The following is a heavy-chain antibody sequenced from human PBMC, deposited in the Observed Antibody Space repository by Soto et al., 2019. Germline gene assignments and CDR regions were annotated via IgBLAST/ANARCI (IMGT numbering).Heavy chain of an antibody. Sequence: QVQLVQSGAEVREPGASVKVSCKPSGATFSGNFFHWVRQAPGQGLEWMGWINPDNGDTNYAQKFQDRVTMTRDTSISTAYMDLSRLRSDDTAVYFCTRDRSGANLQYWGQGTLVTVSS. V-gene: IGHV1-2*02. D-gene: IGHD3-10*01. J-gene: IGHJ4*02. CDR1: GATFSGNF. CDR3: TRDRSGANLQY. CDR2: INPDNGDT.